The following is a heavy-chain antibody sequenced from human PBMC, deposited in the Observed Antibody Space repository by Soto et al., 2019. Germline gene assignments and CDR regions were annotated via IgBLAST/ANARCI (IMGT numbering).Heavy chain of an antibody. CDR3: ARGEVTGTTIVNNFDY. Sequence: ASVKVSCKASGYTFTSYGISWVRQAPGQGLEWMGWISAYNGNTNYAQKLQGRVTMTTDTSTSTAYMELRSLRSDDTAVYYCARGEVTGTTIVNNFDYWGQGTLVTVYS. D-gene: IGHD1-20*01. J-gene: IGHJ4*02. V-gene: IGHV1-18*01. CDR2: ISAYNGNT. CDR1: GYTFTSYG.